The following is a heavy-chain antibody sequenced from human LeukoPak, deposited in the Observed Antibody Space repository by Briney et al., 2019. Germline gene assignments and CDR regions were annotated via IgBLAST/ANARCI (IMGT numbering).Heavy chain of an antibody. CDR1: GGTFSSYA. CDR2: IIPILGIA. J-gene: IGHJ6*02. V-gene: IGHV1-69*04. Sequence: SVKVSCKASGGTFSSYAISWVRQAPGQELEWMGRIIPILGIANYAQKFQGRVTITADKSTSTAYMELSSLRSEDTAVYHCARVSYDFWSGYPNYYGMDVWGQGTTVTVSS. CDR3: ARVSYDFWSGYPNYYGMDV. D-gene: IGHD3-3*01.